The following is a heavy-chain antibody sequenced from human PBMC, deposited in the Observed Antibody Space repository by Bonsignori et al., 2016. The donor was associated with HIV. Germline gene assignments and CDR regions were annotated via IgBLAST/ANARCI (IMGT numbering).Heavy chain of an antibody. Sequence: GESLKISCAASGFTFSSYWMSWVRQAPGKGLEWVANIKQDGSEKYYVDPVKGRFTISRDNAKNSLYLQMNSLRAEDTAVYYCAREGDYDILTGYAYWGQGTLVTVSS. D-gene: IGHD3-9*01. J-gene: IGHJ4*02. CDR1: GFTFSSYW. CDR2: IKQDGSEK. V-gene: IGHV3-7*01. CDR3: AREGDYDILTGYAY.